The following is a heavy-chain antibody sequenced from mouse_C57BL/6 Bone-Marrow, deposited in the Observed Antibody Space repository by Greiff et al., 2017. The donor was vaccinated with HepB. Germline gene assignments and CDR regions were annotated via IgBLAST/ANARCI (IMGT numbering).Heavy chain of an antibody. Sequence: QVQLQQSGPELVKPGASVKISCKASGYAFSSSWMNWVKQRPGKGLEWIGRIYPGDGDTNYNGKFKGKATLTADTSSNTAYMQLSSLTTEDSAIYYCASPSRDYGTHYAMDYWGQGTSVTVSS. CDR1: GYAFSSSW. V-gene: IGHV1-82*01. CDR3: ASPSRDYGTHYAMDY. D-gene: IGHD2-1*01. CDR2: IYPGDGDT. J-gene: IGHJ4*01.